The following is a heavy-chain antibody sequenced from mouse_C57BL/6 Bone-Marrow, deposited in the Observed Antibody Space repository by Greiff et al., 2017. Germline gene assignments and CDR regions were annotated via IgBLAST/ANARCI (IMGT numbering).Heavy chain of an antibody. CDR3: AGDRPVVDFDY. D-gene: IGHD1-1*01. Sequence: QVQLKQSGPGLVKPSQSLFLTCSITGFPITSGYYWIWIRQSPGKPLEWMGYITHSGETFYNPSLQSPISITRDTSKNQFFLQLNSVTTEDTAMYYCAGDRPVVDFDYWGQGTTLTVA. CDR2: ITHSGET. V-gene: IGHV12-3*01. CDR1: GFPITSGYY. J-gene: IGHJ2*01.